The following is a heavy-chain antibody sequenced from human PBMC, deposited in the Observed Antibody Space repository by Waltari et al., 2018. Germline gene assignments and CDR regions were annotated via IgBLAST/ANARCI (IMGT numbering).Heavy chain of an antibody. D-gene: IGHD3-3*02. CDR3: AGDISVSSPSL. J-gene: IGHJ1*01. CDR1: GLIFSRFD. CDR2: IRFDGSQK. Sequence: VQLVESGGGVVQPGGSLRLSCKASGLIFSRFDMHWVRQAPGMGLEWVSVIRFDGSQKYYSESLKGRFTVSRGNSRDTLYLHMKNLESDDTATYFCAGDISVSSPSLWGRGTLVTVSS. V-gene: IGHV3-30*02.